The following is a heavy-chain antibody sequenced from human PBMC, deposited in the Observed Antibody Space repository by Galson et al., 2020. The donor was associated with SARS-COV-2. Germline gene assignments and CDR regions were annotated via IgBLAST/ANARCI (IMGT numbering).Heavy chain of an antibody. Sequence: ASVKVSCKASGYTFTSYGISWVRQAPGQGLEWMGWISAYNGNTNYAQKLQGRVTMTTDTSTSTAYMELRSLRSDDTAVYYCAREVYCSSTSCYVSPRMIYYYGMDVWGQGTTVTVSS. CDR2: ISAYNGNT. D-gene: IGHD2-2*01. J-gene: IGHJ6*02. V-gene: IGHV1-18*01. CDR1: GYTFTSYG. CDR3: AREVYCSSTSCYVSPRMIYYYGMDV.